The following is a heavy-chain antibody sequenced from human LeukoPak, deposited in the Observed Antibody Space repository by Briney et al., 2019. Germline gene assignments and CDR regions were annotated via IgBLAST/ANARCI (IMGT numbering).Heavy chain of an antibody. V-gene: IGHV3-23*01. CDR1: GFTFNNYV. CDR3: AKPSEGIDY. CDR2: LSSSGDNT. D-gene: IGHD6-13*01. Sequence: GGSLRLSCAASGFTFNNYVMSWVRRTPGKGLEWVSGLSSSGDNTFYADSVKGRFTISRDNSKNTLYLQMNSLRAEDTAVYYCAKPSEGIDYWGQGTLVTVSS. J-gene: IGHJ4*02.